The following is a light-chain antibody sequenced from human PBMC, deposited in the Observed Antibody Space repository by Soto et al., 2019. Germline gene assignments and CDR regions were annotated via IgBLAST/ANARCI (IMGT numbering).Light chain of an antibody. Sequence: EIVLTQSPGTLSLSPGERATLSCRASQSVSSSYLAWYQQKPGLAPRLLIYDASNRATGIPDRVSGSGSGTDFTLTISRLEPEDFAVYYCQQYGSSPWTFGQGTKVDIK. CDR1: QSVSSSY. V-gene: IGKV3D-20*01. CDR3: QQYGSSPWT. J-gene: IGKJ1*01. CDR2: DAS.